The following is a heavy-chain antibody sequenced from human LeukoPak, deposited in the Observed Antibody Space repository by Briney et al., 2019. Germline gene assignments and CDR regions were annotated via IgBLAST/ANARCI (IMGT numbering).Heavy chain of an antibody. J-gene: IGHJ6*03. D-gene: IGHD3-3*01. CDR1: GGSFSGYY. Sequence: PSETLSLTCAVYGGSFSGYYWSWIRQPPGKGLEWIGEINHSGSTNYNPSLKSRVTISVDTSKNQFSLKLSSVTAADTAVYYCARAVVGVVIYAYYYYYMDVWGKGTTVTVSS. CDR2: INHSGST. CDR3: ARAVVGVVIYAYYYYYMDV. V-gene: IGHV4-34*01.